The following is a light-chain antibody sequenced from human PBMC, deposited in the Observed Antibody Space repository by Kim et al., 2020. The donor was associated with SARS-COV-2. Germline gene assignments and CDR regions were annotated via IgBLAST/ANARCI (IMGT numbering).Light chain of an antibody. J-gene: IGLJ2*01. CDR2: GRN. CDR1: SLRTYY. V-gene: IGLV3-19*01. CDR3: QSRDSGGNVV. Sequence: SELTQDPAVSVALGQTVTITCQGDSLRTYYATWYQQKPRQAPVLVIYGRNNRPSGIPDRFSGSTSGNTASLTISASQAGDEADFYCQSRDSGGNVVFGGGTQLTVL.